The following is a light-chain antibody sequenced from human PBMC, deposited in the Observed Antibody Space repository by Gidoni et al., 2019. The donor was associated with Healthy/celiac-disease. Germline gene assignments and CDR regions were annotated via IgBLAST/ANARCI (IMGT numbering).Light chain of an antibody. V-gene: IGKV1-39*01. CDR1: QSTSSY. CDR3: QQSYSTPRT. Sequence: DIQMTQSPSSLSASLGDRVTITCRASQSTSSYLNWYQLKPGKAPNLLIYDASSLQSGVASRFSGSGAGTDDTLTIISLQPDDFATYHCQQSYSTPRTFGQGTKVEIK. CDR2: DAS. J-gene: IGKJ1*01.